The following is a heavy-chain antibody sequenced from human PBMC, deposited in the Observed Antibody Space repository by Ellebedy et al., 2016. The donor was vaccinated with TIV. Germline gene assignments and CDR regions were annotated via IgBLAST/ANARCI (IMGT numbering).Heavy chain of an antibody. D-gene: IGHD6-19*01. CDR1: GFTFSNAW. Sequence: GGSLRLSXAASGFTFSNAWMGWVRQAPGKGLEWVGRITRKSDVGTTDYAAPVRGRFTISRDDSKDTLYLQMNSLKTEDTAVYYCTTSLSGWLSKPAYWGQGTLVTVSS. CDR2: ITRKSDVGTT. V-gene: IGHV3-15*01. J-gene: IGHJ4*02. CDR3: TTSLSGWLSKPAY.